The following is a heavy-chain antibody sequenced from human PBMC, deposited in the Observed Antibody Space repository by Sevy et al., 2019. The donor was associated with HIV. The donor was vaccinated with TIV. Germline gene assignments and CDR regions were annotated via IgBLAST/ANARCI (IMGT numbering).Heavy chain of an antibody. Sequence: GGSLRLSCAASGFAFYDYSMSWIRQAPGKGLEWVATLSFGCGKINYADSVKGRFTISRVNSKNWFYLQMDNLRVEDTALYYCAREGCTRPQDYWGQGTRVTVSS. CDR2: LSFGCGKI. CDR1: GFAFYDYS. J-gene: IGHJ4*02. CDR3: AREGCTRPQDY. D-gene: IGHD2-8*01. V-gene: IGHV3-23*01.